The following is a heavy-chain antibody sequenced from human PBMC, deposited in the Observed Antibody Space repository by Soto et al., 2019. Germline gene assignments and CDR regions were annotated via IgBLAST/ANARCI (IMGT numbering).Heavy chain of an antibody. J-gene: IGHJ6*02. CDR2: INSDGSST. Sequence: GGSLRLSCAASGFTFSSYWMHWVRQAPGKGLVWVSRINSDGSSTSYADSVKGRFTISRDNAKNTLYLQMNSLRAEDTAVYYCARLDEYSSSSAAFEDYYYGMDVWGQGTTVTVSS. CDR1: GFTFSSYW. CDR3: ARLDEYSSSSAAFEDYYYGMDV. V-gene: IGHV3-74*01. D-gene: IGHD6-6*01.